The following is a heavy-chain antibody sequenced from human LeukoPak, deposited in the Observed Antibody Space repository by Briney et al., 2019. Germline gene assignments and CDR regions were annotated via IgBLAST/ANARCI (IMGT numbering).Heavy chain of an antibody. J-gene: IGHJ4*02. CDR1: GGSISSGGYS. Sequence: KPSETLSLTCAVSGGSISSGGYSWSWIRQPPGKGLEWIGEIYHSGSTNYNPSLKSRVTISVDKSKNQFSLKLSSVTAADTAVYYCARDRHGYSGYDGRGYSYGIDYWGQGTLVTVSS. D-gene: IGHD5-12*01. V-gene: IGHV4-30-2*01. CDR2: IYHSGST. CDR3: ARDRHGYSGYDGRGYSYGIDY.